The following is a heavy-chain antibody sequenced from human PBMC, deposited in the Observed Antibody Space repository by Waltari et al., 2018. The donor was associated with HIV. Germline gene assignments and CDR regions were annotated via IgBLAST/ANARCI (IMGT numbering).Heavy chain of an antibody. V-gene: IGHV3-23*01. CDR2: ISGSGGST. Sequence: EVQLLESGGGLVQPGGSLRLSCAASGFTFSSYAMSWVRPAPGTGLEWVSAISGSGGSTYYADSVKGRFTISRDNSKNTLYLQMNSLRAEDTAVYYCAKVSLGYCSSTSCPGDYYGMDVWGQGTTVTVSS. D-gene: IGHD2-2*01. J-gene: IGHJ6*02. CDR1: GFTFSSYA. CDR3: AKVSLGYCSSTSCPGDYYGMDV.